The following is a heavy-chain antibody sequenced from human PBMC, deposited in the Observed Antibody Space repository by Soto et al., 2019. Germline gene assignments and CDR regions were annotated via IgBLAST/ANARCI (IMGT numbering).Heavy chain of an antibody. CDR3: ARGKPFGHYGMDV. V-gene: IGHV4-34*01. CDR2: INHLGST. Sequence: PSETLSLTCALYGGSLSDYHWLWVRQPPGKGLDWIVEINHLGSTGYKPSLKTRVTISVDTSKTQFSLKLSSLTAADTAVYYCARGKPFGHYGMDVWGQGTTVTVSS. D-gene: IGHD3-3*01. J-gene: IGHJ6*02. CDR1: GGSLSDYH.